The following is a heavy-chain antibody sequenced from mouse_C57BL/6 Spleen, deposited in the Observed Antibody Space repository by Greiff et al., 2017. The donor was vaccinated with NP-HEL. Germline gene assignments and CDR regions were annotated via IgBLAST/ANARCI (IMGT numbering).Heavy chain of an antibody. CDR3: ARKGNYGSSSNWYFDV. V-gene: IGHV1-50*01. Sequence: QVQLKQPGAELVKPGASVKLSCKASGYTFTSYWMQWVKQRPGQGLEWIGEIDPSDSYTNYNQKFKGKATLTVDTSSSTAYMQLSSLTSEDSAVYYCARKGNYGSSSNWYFDVWGTGTTVTVSS. J-gene: IGHJ1*03. CDR2: IDPSDSYT. CDR1: GYTFTSYW. D-gene: IGHD1-1*01.